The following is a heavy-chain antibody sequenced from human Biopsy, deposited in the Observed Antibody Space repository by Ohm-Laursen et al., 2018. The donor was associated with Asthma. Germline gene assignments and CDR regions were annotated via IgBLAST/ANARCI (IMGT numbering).Heavy chain of an antibody. CDR1: GFTFSSYA. D-gene: IGHD1-26*01. V-gene: IGHV3-23*01. J-gene: IGHJ4*02. CDR2: ISGSGGST. CDR3: AKGEWELLEANFDY. Sequence: GSLRLSCSASGFTFSSYAMSWVRQAPGKGLEWVSAISGSGGSTYYADSVKGRFTISRDNAKNSLYLQMNSLRAEDTALYYCAKGEWELLEANFDYWGQGTLVTVSS.